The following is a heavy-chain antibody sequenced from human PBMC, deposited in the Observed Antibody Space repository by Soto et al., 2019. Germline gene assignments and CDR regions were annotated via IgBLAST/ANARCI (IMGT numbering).Heavy chain of an antibody. CDR1: GYTLTSYY. CDR3: AREISTTRYYYYYGMDV. CDR2: INPSGGIT. V-gene: IGHV1-46*01. J-gene: IGHJ6*02. D-gene: IGHD2-2*01. Sequence: QVQLVQSGAEVKKPGASVKVSCKASGYTLTSYYLHWVRQAPGQGPEWMGIINPSGGITNDAQKFQDRVTMTSDTSTSTVYMELSSLRSEDTAVYYCAREISTTRYYYYYGMDVWGQGTTVTVSS.